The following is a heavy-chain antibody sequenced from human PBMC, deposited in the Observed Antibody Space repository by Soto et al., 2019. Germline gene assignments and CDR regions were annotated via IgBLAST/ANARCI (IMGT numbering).Heavy chain of an antibody. CDR3: ARAGPYPKASFYDFDY. CDR2: IWNDGSNK. Sequence: GGSLRLSCAAAGFTFSSYGMHWVRQAPGKGLEWVAVIWNDGSNKYYADSVKGRFTISRDNSKNTLYLQMNSLRAEDTAVYYCARAGPYPKASFYDFDYWGQGTLVTVSS. CDR1: GFTFSSYG. J-gene: IGHJ4*02. V-gene: IGHV3-33*01. D-gene: IGHD3-16*02.